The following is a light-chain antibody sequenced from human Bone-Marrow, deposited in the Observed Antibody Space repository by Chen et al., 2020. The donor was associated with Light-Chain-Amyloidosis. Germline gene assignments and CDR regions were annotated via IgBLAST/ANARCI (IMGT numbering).Light chain of an antibody. CDR2: EVI. V-gene: IGLV2-8*01. Sequence: QSALTQPPSASGTPGHPVTFSCPGTNSDVGRYDYVSWYPQHPVKAPKFLIYEVIKRSSGVPDRFSVAKTGNTASLAVSGLQAEDEADYYCCSYAGDSWVFGGGTKLTVL. J-gene: IGLJ3*02. CDR3: CSYAGDSWV. CDR1: NSDVGRYDY.